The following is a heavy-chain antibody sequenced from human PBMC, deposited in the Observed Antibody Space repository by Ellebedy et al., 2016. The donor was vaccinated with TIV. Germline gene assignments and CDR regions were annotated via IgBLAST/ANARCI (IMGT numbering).Heavy chain of an antibody. V-gene: IGHV4-59*12. J-gene: IGHJ5*02. CDR1: GGSISSYY. Sequence: MPSETLSLTCTVSGGSISSYYWSWIRQPPGKGLEWIGYIYYSGSTNYNPSLKSRVTISVDTSKNQFSLKLSSVTPGDTAVYYCAREYLVFDPWGQGTLVTVSS. CDR2: IYYSGST. CDR3: AREYLVFDP. D-gene: IGHD2-8*01.